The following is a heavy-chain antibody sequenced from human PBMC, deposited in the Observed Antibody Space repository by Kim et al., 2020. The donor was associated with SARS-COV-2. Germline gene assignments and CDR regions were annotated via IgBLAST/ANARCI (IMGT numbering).Heavy chain of an antibody. D-gene: IGHD3-10*01. V-gene: IGHV7-4-1*02. J-gene: IGHJ4*02. CDR3: ARDRDPYYYGSGSYRNFDY. CDR1: GYTFSSYA. CDR2: INTHTGNP. Sequence: ASVKVSCKASGYTFSSYAMNWVRQAPGQGLEWMGWINTHTGNPTYAQGFTGRFVFSLDTSVSTAYLQISSLKAEDTAVYYCARDRDPYYYGSGSYRNFDYWGQGTLVTVSS.